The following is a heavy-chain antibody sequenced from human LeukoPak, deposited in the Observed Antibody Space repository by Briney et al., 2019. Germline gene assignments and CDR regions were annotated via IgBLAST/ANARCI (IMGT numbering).Heavy chain of an antibody. Sequence: GGSLRLSCAASGFTFSGYAMTXVXXAXGXXXXXXSSXXGSAGSTYYADSXXGRXXXSRDNSKNARYLQMNSLRAEDTAVYYCAKVRCSSTSCYPNWFDPWGQGILVTVSS. D-gene: IGHD2-2*01. J-gene: IGHJ5*02. V-gene: IGHV3-23*01. CDR3: AKVRCSSTSCYPNWFDP. CDR2: XXGSAGST. CDR1: GFTFSGYA.